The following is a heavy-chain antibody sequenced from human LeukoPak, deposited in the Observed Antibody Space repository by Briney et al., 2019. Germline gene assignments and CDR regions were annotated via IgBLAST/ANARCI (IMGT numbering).Heavy chain of an antibody. D-gene: IGHD3-10*01. V-gene: IGHV4-59*12. J-gene: IGHJ5*02. CDR1: GGSISSYY. CDR2: IYYSGST. CDR3: ARGKNYYYGSGSYYGGPYNWFDP. Sequence: SETLSLTCTVSGGSISSYYWSWIRQPPGKGLEWIGYIYYSGSTNYNPSLKSRVTISVDTSKNQFSLKLSSVTAADTAVYYCARGKNYYYGSGSYYGGPYNWFDPWGQGTLVTVSS.